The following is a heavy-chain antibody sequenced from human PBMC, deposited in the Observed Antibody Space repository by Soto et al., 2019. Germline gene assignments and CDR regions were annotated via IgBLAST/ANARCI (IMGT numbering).Heavy chain of an antibody. Sequence: QVQLERWGAGLLKPSETLSLTCAVYGGSFSGYFWSWIRRPPGKGLEWIGEINHSGSTNYNPSLKSRVNIPEDTSKNQCPRQPSPVNDADTAVYYRARGGTRKQKDIVVLPAAWAFDPWGQGTLVTASS. CDR1: GGSFSGYF. D-gene: IGHD2-2*01. CDR3: ARGGTRKQKDIVVLPAAWAFDP. J-gene: IGHJ5*02. CDR2: INHSGST. V-gene: IGHV4-34*01.